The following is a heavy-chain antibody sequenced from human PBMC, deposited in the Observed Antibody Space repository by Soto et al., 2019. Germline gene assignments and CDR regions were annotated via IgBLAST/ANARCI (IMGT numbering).Heavy chain of an antibody. V-gene: IGHV4-30-4*01. CDR2: IFSSGTT. J-gene: IGHJ6*02. CDR3: ARVPSPFDYYYAMDV. CDR1: GDSISSGNKY. D-gene: IGHD3-16*01. Sequence: SETLSLTCTVSGDSISSGNKYWSWIRQPPGKGLEWIGYIFSSGTTYYNPSLKSRLTMSLDASQNQFSLKLNSLTGADTAVYFCARVPSPFDYYYAMDVWGQGTTVTVSS.